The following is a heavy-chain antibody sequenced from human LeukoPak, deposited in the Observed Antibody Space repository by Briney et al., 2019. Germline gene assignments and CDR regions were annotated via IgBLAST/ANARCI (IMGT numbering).Heavy chain of an antibody. J-gene: IGHJ4*02. CDR3: ARDSDSGAGHFDY. CDR2: ISGSTGST. Sequence: GGCLRLSCAASGFTFSNYAMNWVRQAPGKGLEWVSLISGSTGSTYYADSVKGRFSISRDNSKNTLYLQMNSLRAEDTAVYYCARDSDSGAGHFDYWGQGTRVTVSS. CDR1: GFTFSNYA. V-gene: IGHV3-23*01. D-gene: IGHD2-15*01.